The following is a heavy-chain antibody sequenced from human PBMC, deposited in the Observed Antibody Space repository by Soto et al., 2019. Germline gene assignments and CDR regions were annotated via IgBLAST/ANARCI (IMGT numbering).Heavy chain of an antibody. J-gene: IGHJ4*02. D-gene: IGHD6-13*01. CDR3: AGAGIAAAGTRYYFDY. V-gene: IGHV1-3*01. CDR1: GYTFTSYA. Sequence: GASVKVSCKASGYTFTSYAMHWVRQAPGQRLEWMGWINAGNGNTKYSQKFQGRVTITRDTSASTAYMELSSLRSEDTAVYYCAGAGIAAAGTRYYFDYWXQGTLVTVSS. CDR2: INAGNGNT.